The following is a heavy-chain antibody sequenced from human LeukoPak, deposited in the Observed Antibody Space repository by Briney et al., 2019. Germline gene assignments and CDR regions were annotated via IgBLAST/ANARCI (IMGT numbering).Heavy chain of an antibody. D-gene: IGHD2-2*01. V-gene: IGHV1-2*06. CDR3: ARDYCSSTSCLFDY. J-gene: IGHJ4*02. CDR1: GYSFTGYH. Sequence: ASVKVSCKASGYSFTGYHMHWVRRAPGQGLEWMGRINPNSGDTNYAQKFQGRVTMTRDTSISTAYMELSRLRSDDTAVYYCARDYCSSTSCLFDYWGQGTLVTVSS. CDR2: INPNSGDT.